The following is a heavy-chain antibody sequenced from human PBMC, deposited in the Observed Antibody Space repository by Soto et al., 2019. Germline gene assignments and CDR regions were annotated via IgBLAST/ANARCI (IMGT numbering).Heavy chain of an antibody. D-gene: IGHD3-22*01. V-gene: IGHV3-30*18. Sequence: GGSLKLSCASTGFTFSSYVMHLVRQVPGKGLEWVAVISYDGSNKYYADSVKGRFTISRDNSKNTLYLQMNSLRAEDTAVYYCAKDLIVVVITTGFDYWGQGT. CDR1: GFTFSSYV. J-gene: IGHJ4*02. CDR3: AKDLIVVVITTGFDY. CDR2: ISYDGSNK.